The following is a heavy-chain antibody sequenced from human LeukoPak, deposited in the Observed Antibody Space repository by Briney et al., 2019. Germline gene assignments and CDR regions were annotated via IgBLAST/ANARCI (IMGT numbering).Heavy chain of an antibody. CDR1: GYSVTSYW. V-gene: IGHV5-51*01. CDR3: ARRRGYSYGYLGGIAFDI. Sequence: PGESLKIACKGSGYSVTSYWIGWVRQMPGKGLEWMGIIYPGDSDTRYSPSFQGQVTISADKSISTAYLQWSSLKASDTAMYSCARRRGYSYGYLGGIAFDIWGQGTMVTVSS. D-gene: IGHD5-18*01. CDR2: IYPGDSDT. J-gene: IGHJ3*02.